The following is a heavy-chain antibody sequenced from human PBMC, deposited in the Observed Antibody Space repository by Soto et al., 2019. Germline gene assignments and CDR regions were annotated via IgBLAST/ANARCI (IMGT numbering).Heavy chain of an antibody. CDR1: GYTFTSYY. CDR2: INPSGGST. J-gene: IGHJ6*02. CDR3: ARGRGGDIVLVPAEYYGMDV. D-gene: IGHD2-2*01. Sequence: QVQLVQSGAEVKKPGASVTVSCKASGYTFTSYYMHWVRQAPGQGLEWMGIINPSGGSTSYAQKFQGRVTMTRATSTSTVYMELSSLRSEDTAMYYCARGRGGDIVLVPAEYYGMDVWGQGTTVTVSS. V-gene: IGHV1-46*01.